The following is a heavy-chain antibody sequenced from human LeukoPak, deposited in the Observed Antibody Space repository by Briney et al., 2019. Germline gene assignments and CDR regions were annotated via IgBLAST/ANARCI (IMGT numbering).Heavy chain of an antibody. V-gene: IGHV3-30*02. Sequence: PGGSLRLSCAASGFTFSSYGMHWVRQAPGKGLEGVAFIRYDGSNKYYADSVKGRFTISRDNSRNTLYLQMNSLRAEDTAVYYCAKDYHYYDSSGLFHYWGQGTLVTVSS. CDR2: IRYDGSNK. CDR1: GFTFSSYG. CDR3: AKDYHYYDSSGLFHY. J-gene: IGHJ4*02. D-gene: IGHD3-22*01.